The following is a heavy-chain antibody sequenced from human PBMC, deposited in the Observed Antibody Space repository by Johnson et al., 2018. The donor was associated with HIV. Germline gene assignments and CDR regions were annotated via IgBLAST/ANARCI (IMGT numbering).Heavy chain of an antibody. J-gene: IGHJ3*02. Sequence: VQLVESGGGLVQPGGSLRLSCAASGFTFSSYDMHWVRQATGKGLEWVSAIGTAGDTYYPGSVKGRFTISRENAKNSLYLQMNSLRAGDPAVYYCARLRRMGAFDIWGQGTMVTVSS. V-gene: IGHV3-13*01. CDR2: IGTAGDT. D-gene: IGHD2-8*01. CDR1: GFTFSSYD. CDR3: ARLRRMGAFDI.